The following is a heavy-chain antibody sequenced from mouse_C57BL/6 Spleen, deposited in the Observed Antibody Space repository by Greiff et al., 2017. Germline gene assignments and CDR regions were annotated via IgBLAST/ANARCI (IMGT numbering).Heavy chain of an antibody. CDR1: GYTFTSYW. Sequence: QVQLQQSGAELVRPGSSVKLSCKASGYTFTSYWMHWVKQRPIQGLEWIGNIDPSDSETHYNQKFKDKATLTVDKSSSTAYMQLSSLTSEDSAVYYCARSRDYGYDDWYFDVWGTGTTVTVSS. V-gene: IGHV1-52*01. D-gene: IGHD2-2*01. CDR2: IDPSDSET. CDR3: ARSRDYGYDDWYFDV. J-gene: IGHJ1*03.